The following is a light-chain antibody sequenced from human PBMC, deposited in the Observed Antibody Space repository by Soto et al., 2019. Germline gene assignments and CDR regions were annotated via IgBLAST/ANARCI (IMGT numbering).Light chain of an antibody. CDR2: DAN. J-gene: IGKJ5*01. CDR3: HPYDSLPPT. V-gene: IGKV1-33*01. CDR1: QDINNY. Sequence: DIQMAQSPSSLSASVGYRFPITCQASQDINNYLNWYQQKPGKAPKLLIFDANNLETGVTSRFSGGGSRTHFSLTISSLQPEDFATYYCHPYDSLPPTVGPVTRLEIK.